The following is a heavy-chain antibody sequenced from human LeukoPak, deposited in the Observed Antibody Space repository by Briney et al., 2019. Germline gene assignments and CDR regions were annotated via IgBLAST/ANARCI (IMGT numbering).Heavy chain of an antibody. V-gene: IGHV3-23*01. CDR2: ISGSGGST. J-gene: IGHJ6*02. CDR3: AKVAEYYYYYGMDV. Sequence: GGSLRLSCAASGITFSSYDMNWVRQAPGKGLEWVSAISGSGGSTYYADSVKGRFTISRDNSKNTLYLQMNSLRAEDTAVYYCAKVAEYYYYYGMDVWGQGTTVTVSS. CDR1: GITFSSYD.